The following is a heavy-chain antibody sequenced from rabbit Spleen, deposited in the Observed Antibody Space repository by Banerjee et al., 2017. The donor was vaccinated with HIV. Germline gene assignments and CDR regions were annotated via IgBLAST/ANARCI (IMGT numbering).Heavy chain of an antibody. Sequence: QEQVLESGGGLVKPEGSLKLSCTASGFSFSNKVVMCWVRQAPGKGLEWIACINAVTGKPVYANWARGRFTISKTSSTTVTLQMTSLTAADTAKYFCGRERGGIWDLWGPGTLVTVS. CDR2: INAVTGKP. CDR1: GFSFSNKVV. J-gene: IGHJ4*01. D-gene: IGHD5-1*01. V-gene: IGHV1S45*01. CDR3: GRERGGIWDL.